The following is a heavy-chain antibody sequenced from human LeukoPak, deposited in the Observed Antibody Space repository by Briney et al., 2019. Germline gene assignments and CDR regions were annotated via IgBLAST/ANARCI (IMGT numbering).Heavy chain of an antibody. CDR2: INHSGST. D-gene: IGHD3-10*01. CDR1: GGSFSGYY. J-gene: IGHJ6*03. Sequence: KPSETLSLTCAVYGGSFSGYYWSWIRQPPGKGLEGIGEINHSGSTNYNPSLKRRVTISVDPSKNQFSLKLSSVTAADTAVYYCARGYRGFSTYYYGSGTVRYYYYMDVWGKGTTVTVSS. V-gene: IGHV4-34*01. CDR3: ARGYRGFSTYYYGSGTVRYYYYMDV.